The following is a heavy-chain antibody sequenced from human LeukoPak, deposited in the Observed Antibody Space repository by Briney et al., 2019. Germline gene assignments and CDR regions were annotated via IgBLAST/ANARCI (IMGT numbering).Heavy chain of an antibody. Sequence: ASVTVSCTASGYTFTGYYIHWVRQAPGQGLEWMGRINPDSGDTNYAQKFQGRASMTRDTSITTAYMELSRLRSDDTAVYYCARADSKDYWGQGTLVTVSS. CDR3: ARADSKDY. CDR1: GYTFTGYY. J-gene: IGHJ4*02. CDR2: INPDSGDT. V-gene: IGHV1-2*06. D-gene: IGHD3-22*01.